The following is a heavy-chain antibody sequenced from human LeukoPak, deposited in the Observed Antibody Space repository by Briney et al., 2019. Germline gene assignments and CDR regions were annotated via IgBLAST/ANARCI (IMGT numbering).Heavy chain of an antibody. Sequence: ASVKVSCKASGYAFTSYDINWVRQATGQGLEWMGWMNPNSGNTGYAQKFQGRVTITRNTSISTAYMELSSLRSEDTAVYYCARAMTGTRPGAFDIWGQGTMVTVSS. CDR3: ARAMTGTRPGAFDI. J-gene: IGHJ3*02. CDR2: MNPNSGNT. D-gene: IGHD1-7*01. V-gene: IGHV1-8*03. CDR1: GYAFTSYD.